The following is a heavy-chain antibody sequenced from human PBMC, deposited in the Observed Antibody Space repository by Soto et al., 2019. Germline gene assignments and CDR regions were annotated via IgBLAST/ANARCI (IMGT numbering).Heavy chain of an antibody. CDR2: IYHGGST. J-gene: IGHJ6*02. D-gene: IGHD4-17*01. CDR1: GGSISSRGYS. Sequence: PSETLSLTCAVSGGSISSRGYSWSWIRQPPGKGLEWIGYIYHGGSTDYNPSLKSRVTISVERSENQFSLRLSSVTAADTAVYYCARGGDYVEGDYFGTDVWGQGITATVSS. CDR3: ARGGDYVEGDYFGTDV. V-gene: IGHV4-30-2*01.